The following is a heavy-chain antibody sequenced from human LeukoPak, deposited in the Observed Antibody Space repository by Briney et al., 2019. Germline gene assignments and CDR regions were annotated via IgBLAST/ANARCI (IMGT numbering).Heavy chain of an antibody. J-gene: IGHJ5*02. CDR3: AGPGGSGSYYGFDP. CDR1: GGSISSSTYY. CDR2: IYYSGTT. Sequence: PSETLSFTCTVSGGSISSSTYYRRWTRQPPGRGLERIASIYYSGTTYYNPSLKSRVTISVDTSKNQFSLKLSSVTAADTAVYYCAGPGGSGSYYGFDPWGQGTLVTVAS. D-gene: IGHD1-26*01. V-gene: IGHV4-39*07.